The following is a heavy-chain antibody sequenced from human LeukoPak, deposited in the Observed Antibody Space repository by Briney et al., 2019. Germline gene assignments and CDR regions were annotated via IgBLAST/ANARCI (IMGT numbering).Heavy chain of an antibody. CDR1: GGSISSTNYY. Sequence: SETLSLTCTVSGGSISSTNYYWGWIRQPPGKGLEWIGSIYYSGNTYYNPSLKSRVAISVDTSKNQFSLKLRSVTAADTAVYYCASYYYYDSSGYRFFDYWGQGTLVTVSS. CDR3: ASYYYYDSSGYRFFDY. D-gene: IGHD3-22*01. CDR2: IYYSGNT. J-gene: IGHJ4*02. V-gene: IGHV4-39*07.